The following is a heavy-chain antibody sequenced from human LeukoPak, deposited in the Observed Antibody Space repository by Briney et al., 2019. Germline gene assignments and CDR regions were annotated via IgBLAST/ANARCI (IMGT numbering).Heavy chain of an antibody. J-gene: IGHJ5*02. D-gene: IGHD2-15*01. CDR2: IYYGGST. CDR3: AREVSGGINWFDP. Sequence: SETLSLTCTVSGGSISSGGYYWSWIRQHPGKGLEWIGYIYYGGSTYYNPSLKSRVTISVDTSKNQFSLKLSSVTAADTAVYYCAREVSGGINWFDPWGQGTLITVSS. CDR1: GGSISSGGYY. V-gene: IGHV4-31*03.